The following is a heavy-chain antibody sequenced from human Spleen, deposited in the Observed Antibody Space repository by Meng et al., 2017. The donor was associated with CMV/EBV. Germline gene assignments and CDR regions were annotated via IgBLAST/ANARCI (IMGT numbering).Heavy chain of an antibody. J-gene: IGHJ3*02. CDR2: ISSSSRYI. CDR1: GFTFSSYS. D-gene: IGHD2-15*01. Sequence: CAASGFTFSSYSMNWVRQAPGKGLEYVSSISSSSRYIYYADSVKGRFTISRDNAKNSLYLQMNSLRAEDTAVYYCARQGSSLLTFDIWGQGTMVTVSS. V-gene: IGHV3-21*01. CDR3: ARQGSSLLTFDI.